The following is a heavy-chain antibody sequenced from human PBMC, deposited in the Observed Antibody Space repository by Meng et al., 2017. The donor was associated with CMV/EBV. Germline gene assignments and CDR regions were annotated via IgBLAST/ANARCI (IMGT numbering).Heavy chain of an antibody. J-gene: IGHJ4*02. D-gene: IGHD4-17*01. V-gene: IGHV2-5*02. CDR3: ARGGLRGFDY. CDR1: VFSLSSSGVG. Sequence: TLKEARPQLVKPPQTLTLTCTFSVFSLSSSGVGVGWIRQPAGKALEWLALIYWDDDKRYSPSLKSRLTITKDTSKNQVVLTMTNMDPVDTATYYCARGGLRGFDYWGQGTLVTVSS. CDR2: IYWDDDK.